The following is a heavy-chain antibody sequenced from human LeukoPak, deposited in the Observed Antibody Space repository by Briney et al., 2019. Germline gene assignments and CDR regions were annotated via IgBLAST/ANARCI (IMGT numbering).Heavy chain of an antibody. D-gene: IGHD3-16*02. CDR1: GFTFRSYA. CDR3: AKGQKLFGGIIVFIDY. J-gene: IGHJ4*02. V-gene: IGHV3-23*01. CDR2: ISGSGATT. Sequence: GGSLRLSCAASGFTFRSYAMSWVRQAPGKGLEWVSGISGSGATTYHADSVRGRFAISRDNSKSTLYLQMNSLRAEDTAVYYCAKGQKLFGGIIVFIDYWGQGVLVTVSS.